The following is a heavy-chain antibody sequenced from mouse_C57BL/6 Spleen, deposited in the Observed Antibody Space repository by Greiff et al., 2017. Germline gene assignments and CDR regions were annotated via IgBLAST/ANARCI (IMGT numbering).Heavy chain of an antibody. CDR1: GYTFTDYN. V-gene: IGHV1-18*01. Sequence: EVQLQQSGPELVKPGASVKIPCKASGYTFTDYNMDWVKQSHGKSLEWIGDINPNNGGTIYNQKFKGKATLTVDKSSSTAYMELRSLTSEDTAVYYCARTGSTYYGSSPYWYFDVWGTGTTVTVSS. CDR3: ARTGSTYYGSSPYWYFDV. CDR2: INPNNGGT. D-gene: IGHD1-1*01. J-gene: IGHJ1*03.